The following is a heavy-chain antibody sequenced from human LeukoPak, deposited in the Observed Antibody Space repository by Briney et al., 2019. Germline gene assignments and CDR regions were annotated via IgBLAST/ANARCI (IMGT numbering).Heavy chain of an antibody. V-gene: IGHV3-21*01. CDR3: ARGPIENIVVVVAATPLGYYFDY. CDR2: ISSSSSYI. D-gene: IGHD2-15*01. J-gene: IGHJ4*02. Sequence: GGSLRLSCAASGFTFSSYSMNWVRQAPGKGLEWVSSISSSSSYIYYADSVKGRFTISRDNAKNSLYLQMNSLRAEDTAVYYCARGPIENIVVVVAATPLGYYFDYWGQGTLVIVSS. CDR1: GFTFSSYS.